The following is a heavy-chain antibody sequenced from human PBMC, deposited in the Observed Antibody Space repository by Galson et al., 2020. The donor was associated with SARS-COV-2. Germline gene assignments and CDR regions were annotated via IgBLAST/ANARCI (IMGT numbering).Heavy chain of an antibody. J-gene: IGHJ4*02. V-gene: IGHV4-39*01. CDR3: ARRGDTVAWFY. Sequence: SETLSFTCSVSGGSIKSRSYYWGWIRQPPGKGLEWIASVLSTGSTAYNPSLKSRVTISVDTSKNQLSLRVTSVTAADAAVYYCARRGDTVAWFYWGQGALVSVSS. CDR2: VLSTGST. D-gene: IGHD3-3*01. CDR1: GGSIKSRSYY.